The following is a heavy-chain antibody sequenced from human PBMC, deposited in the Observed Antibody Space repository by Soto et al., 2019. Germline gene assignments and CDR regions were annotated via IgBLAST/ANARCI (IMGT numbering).Heavy chain of an antibody. CDR3: AKAPSISMIVVGPSFDH. CDR2: ISGSGAAT. V-gene: IGHV3-23*01. J-gene: IGHJ4*02. Sequence: PGGSLRFSCAASGLTLSSYAMSWVRQAPGKGLEWVSSISGSGAATYYADSVKGRFTISRDNSKNTLYLQMNSLRAEDTAVYYCAKAPSISMIVVGPSFDHWGQGTQVTVSS. CDR1: GLTLSSYA. D-gene: IGHD3-22*01.